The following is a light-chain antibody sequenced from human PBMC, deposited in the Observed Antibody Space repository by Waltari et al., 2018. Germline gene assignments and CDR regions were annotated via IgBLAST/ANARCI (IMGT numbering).Light chain of an antibody. CDR1: SGSVSTNYY. V-gene: IGLV8-61*01. J-gene: IGLJ3*02. CDR2: STN. CDR3: VLYMGSGIWV. Sequence: QTVVTQEPSFSVSPGGTVTLTCGLTSGSVSTNYYPTWFQQTPGKAPRTLIFSTNTRSSGVPDRFSGSILGNRAALTIRGAQADDESDYYCVLYMGSGIWVFGGGTKVTVL.